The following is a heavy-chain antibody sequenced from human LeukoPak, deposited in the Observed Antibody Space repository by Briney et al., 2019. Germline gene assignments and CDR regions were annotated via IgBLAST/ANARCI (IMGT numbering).Heavy chain of an antibody. CDR3: ARMKPDKYYYYGLDV. V-gene: IGHV4-59*01. J-gene: IGHJ6*02. D-gene: IGHD3-9*01. CDR1: GGSISSFY. Sequence: SSETLSLTCTVSGGSISSFYWSWIRQPPGKGLEWIGYIYYSGSTNYNPSLKSRVTISVDTPKNQFSLKLSSVTAADTAVYYCARMKPDKYYYYGLDVWGQGTTVTVSS. CDR2: IYYSGST.